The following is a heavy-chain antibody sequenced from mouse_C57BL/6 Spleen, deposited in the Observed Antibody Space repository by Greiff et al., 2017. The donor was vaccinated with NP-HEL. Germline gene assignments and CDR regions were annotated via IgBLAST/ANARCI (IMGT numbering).Heavy chain of an antibody. J-gene: IGHJ3*01. D-gene: IGHD1-1*01. CDR3: ASEDYGNWFAY. Sequence: EVQLQQSGPELVKPGASVKISCKASGYTFTDYYMNWVKQSHGKSLEWIGDINPNNGGTSYNQKFKGKATLTVDKSSSTAYMELRSLTSEDSAVYYCASEDYGNWFAYWGQGTLVTVSA. CDR2: INPNNGGT. V-gene: IGHV1-26*01. CDR1: GYTFTDYY.